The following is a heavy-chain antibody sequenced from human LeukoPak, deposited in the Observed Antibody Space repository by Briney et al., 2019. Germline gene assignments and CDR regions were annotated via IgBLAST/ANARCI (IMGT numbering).Heavy chain of an antibody. J-gene: IGHJ3*02. CDR2: INPGGGNT. V-gene: IGHV1-46*01. D-gene: IGHD5-24*01. CDR3: ARIRDGYNDAYDI. CDR1: GYTFTNSY. Sequence: GASVKVSSKASGYTFTNSYIHWVRQAPGQGFQWMGLINPGGGNTNYAQNFQGRLTMTRDTSTTTVYMELSGLRSEDTAIYYCARIRDGYNDAYDIWGQGTVVTVPS.